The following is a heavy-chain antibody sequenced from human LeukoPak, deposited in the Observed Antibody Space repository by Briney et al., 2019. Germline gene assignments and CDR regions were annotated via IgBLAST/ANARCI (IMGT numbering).Heavy chain of an antibody. J-gene: IGHJ5*02. Sequence: ASVKVSCKASGGTFSSYAISWVRQAPGQGLEWMGRIIPILGIANYAQKFQGRVTITTDESTSTAYMELSSLRSEDTAVYYCARAGGYYYDSSGFWFDPWGQGTLVTVSS. CDR2: IIPILGIA. D-gene: IGHD3-22*01. CDR3: ARAGGYYYDSSGFWFDP. V-gene: IGHV1-69*04. CDR1: GGTFSSYA.